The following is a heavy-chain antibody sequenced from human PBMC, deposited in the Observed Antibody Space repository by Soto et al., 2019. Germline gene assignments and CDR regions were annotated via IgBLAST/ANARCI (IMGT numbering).Heavy chain of an antibody. CDR3: ARDAPSHQSIFDR. CDR2: INLNDGGT. D-gene: IGHD2-2*01. CDR1: EYKFGDYY. V-gene: IGHV1-2*02. Sequence: QVQLEQSGTEVKKPGASVKVSCKASEYKFGDYYLHWVRQAPGQGLEWMGWINLNDGGTNYARKFQGRVTMASAKSITTVYMELSSLRYDDTAVYYCARDAPSHQSIFDRWGQGTLVTVSS. J-gene: IGHJ4*02.